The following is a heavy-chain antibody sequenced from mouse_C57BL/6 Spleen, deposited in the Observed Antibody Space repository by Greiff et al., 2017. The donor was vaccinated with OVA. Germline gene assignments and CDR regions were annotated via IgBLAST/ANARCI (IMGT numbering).Heavy chain of an antibody. CDR2: ISSGSSTI. D-gene: IGHD4-1*01. V-gene: IGHV5-17*01. CDR1: GFTFSDYG. Sequence: DVKLVESGGGLVKPGGSLKLSCAASGFTFSDYGMHWVRQAPEKGLEWVAYISSGSSTIYYADTVKGRFTISRDNAKNTLFLQMTSLRSEDTAMYYCARDTLGRGYYFDYWGQGTTLTVSS. J-gene: IGHJ2*01. CDR3: ARDTLGRGYYFDY.